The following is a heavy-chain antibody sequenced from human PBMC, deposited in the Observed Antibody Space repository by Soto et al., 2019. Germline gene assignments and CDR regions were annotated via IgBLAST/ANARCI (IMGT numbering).Heavy chain of an antibody. CDR1: GFTFSSYA. J-gene: IGHJ6*02. Sequence: QVQLVESGGGVVQPGRSLRLSCAASGFTFSSYAMHWVRQAPGKGLEWVAVISYDGSNKYYADSVKGRFTISRDNSKNTLYLQMNSLRAEDTAVYYCARGRSNLPPTYGMDVWGQGTTVTVSS. CDR2: ISYDGSNK. CDR3: ARGRSNLPPTYGMDV. V-gene: IGHV3-30-3*01. D-gene: IGHD4-4*01.